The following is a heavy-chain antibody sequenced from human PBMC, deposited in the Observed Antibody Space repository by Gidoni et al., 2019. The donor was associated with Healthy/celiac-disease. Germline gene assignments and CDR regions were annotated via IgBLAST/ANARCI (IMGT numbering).Heavy chain of an antibody. J-gene: IGHJ5*02. CDR1: GGSISSSSYY. Sequence: QLQLQESGPGLVKPSETLSLTCTVSGGSISSSSYYWGWIRQPPGKGLEWIGSIYYSGSTYYNPSLKSRVTISVDTSKNQFSLKLSSVTAADTAVYYCARHDGRRYCSSTSCLGPYNLWGQGTLVTVSS. CDR2: IYYSGST. D-gene: IGHD2-2*01. V-gene: IGHV4-39*01. CDR3: ARHDGRRYCSSTSCLGPYNL.